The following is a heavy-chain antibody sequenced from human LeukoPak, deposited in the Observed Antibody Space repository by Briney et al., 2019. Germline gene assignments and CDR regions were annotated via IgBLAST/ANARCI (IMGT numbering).Heavy chain of an antibody. Sequence: PSETLSPTCAVYGGSFSGYYWSWIRQPPGKGLEWIGEINHSGSTNYNPSLKSRVTISVDTSKNQFSLKLSSVTAADTAVYYCARGIAAAGTGRWFDPWGQGTLVTVSS. D-gene: IGHD6-13*01. CDR2: INHSGST. J-gene: IGHJ5*02. CDR1: GGSFSGYY. V-gene: IGHV4-34*01. CDR3: ARGIAAAGTGRWFDP.